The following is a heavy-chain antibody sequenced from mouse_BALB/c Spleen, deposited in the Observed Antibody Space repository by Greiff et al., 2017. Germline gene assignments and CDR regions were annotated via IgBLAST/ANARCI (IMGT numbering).Heavy chain of an antibody. CDR1: GFSLTGYG. Sequence: VQVVESGPGLVAPSQSLSITCTVSGFSLTGYGVNWVRQPPGKGLEWLGMIWGDGSTDYNSALKSRLSISKDNSKSQVFFKMNSLQANDTAIYYCARYGYAMDYWGQGTSVTVSS. D-gene: IGHD1-1*01. CDR2: IWGDGST. CDR3: ARYGYAMDY. V-gene: IGHV2-6-7*01. J-gene: IGHJ4*01.